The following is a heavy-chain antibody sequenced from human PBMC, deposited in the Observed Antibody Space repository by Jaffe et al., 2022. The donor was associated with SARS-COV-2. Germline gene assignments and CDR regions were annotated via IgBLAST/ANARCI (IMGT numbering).Heavy chain of an antibody. CDR3: ARDYMDDLLYYYMDV. CDR2: VYYSGRT. D-gene: IGHD2-2*03. Sequence: QLHLQESGPGAVMPSETLSLTCTVSGGPISSSSSYWGWIRQPPGKGLEWIGNVYYSGRTYYNPSLRGRVTISVDTTKNQFSLKVTSVTAADTAVYYCARDYMDDLLYYYMDVWGKGTTVTVPS. J-gene: IGHJ6*03. V-gene: IGHV4-39*02. CDR1: GGPISSSSSY.